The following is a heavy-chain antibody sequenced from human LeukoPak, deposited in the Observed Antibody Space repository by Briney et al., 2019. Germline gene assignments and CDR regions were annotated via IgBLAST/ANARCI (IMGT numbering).Heavy chain of an antibody. V-gene: IGHV4-59*01. J-gene: IGHJ6*03. CDR1: GGSISSYY. D-gene: IGHD4-17*01. CDR2: IYYSGST. CDR3: ARGYGDYYYYYMDV. Sequence: SETLSLTCTVSGGSISSYYWSWIRQPPGKGLEWIGYIYYSGSTNYNPSLKSRVTISVDTSKNQFSLKLSSVTAADTAVYHCARGYGDYYYYYMDVWGKGTTFTVSS.